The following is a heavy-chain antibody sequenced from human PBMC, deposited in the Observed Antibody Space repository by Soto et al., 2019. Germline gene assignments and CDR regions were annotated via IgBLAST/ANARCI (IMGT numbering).Heavy chain of an antibody. CDR1: GFAFSTFA. Sequence: LILSCAASGFAFSTFAMTWVRQAPGKGLEWVAAISVSGNNAYYADSVKGRFTISRDNSQNSVFLQMSSLRADDTAVYYCARDQLRPGILYSLGVLLPEYGLWGQGTLVTVSS. CDR2: ISVSGNNA. CDR3: ARDQLRPGILYSLGVLLPEYGL. V-gene: IGHV3-23*01. J-gene: IGHJ4*02. D-gene: IGHD3-22*01.